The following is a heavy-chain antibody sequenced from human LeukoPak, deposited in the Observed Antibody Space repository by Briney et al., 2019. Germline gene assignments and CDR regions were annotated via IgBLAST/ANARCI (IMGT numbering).Heavy chain of an antibody. CDR3: ARDLTGDLWYFDY. D-gene: IGHD7-27*01. CDR2: ISYDGSNK. Sequence: PGGSLRLSCAASGFTFSSYAMHWVRQAPGKGLEWVAVISYDGSNKYYADSVKGRFTISRDNSKNTLYLQMNSLRAEDTAVYYCARDLTGDLWYFDYWGQGTLVTVSS. J-gene: IGHJ4*02. CDR1: GFTFSSYA. V-gene: IGHV3-30*04.